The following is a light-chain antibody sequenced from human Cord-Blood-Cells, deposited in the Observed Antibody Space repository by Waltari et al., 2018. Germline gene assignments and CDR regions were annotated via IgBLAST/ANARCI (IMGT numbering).Light chain of an antibody. V-gene: IGKV3-20*01. CDR1: QSVSSSY. Sequence: EIVLTQSPGTLSLSPGERATLSCRASQSVSSSYLAGYQQKPGQAPRLLSYGASGRATGIPDRFSGSGSGTDFTLTISRLEPEDFAVYYCQQYGSSPWTFGQGTKVEIK. CDR3: QQYGSSPWT. J-gene: IGKJ1*01. CDR2: GAS.